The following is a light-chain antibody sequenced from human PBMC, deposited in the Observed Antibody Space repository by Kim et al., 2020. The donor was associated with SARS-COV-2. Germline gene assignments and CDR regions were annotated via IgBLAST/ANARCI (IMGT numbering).Light chain of an antibody. J-gene: IGLJ1*01. CDR2: GKN. Sequence: SSELTQDPAVSVALGQTVRITCQGDSLRSYYASWYQQKPGQAPVLVIYGKNNRPSGIPDRFSGSSSGNTASLTIAGAQAEDEADYYCNSRDSSNNGLVFG. V-gene: IGLV3-19*01. CDR1: SLRSYY. CDR3: NSRDSSNNGLV.